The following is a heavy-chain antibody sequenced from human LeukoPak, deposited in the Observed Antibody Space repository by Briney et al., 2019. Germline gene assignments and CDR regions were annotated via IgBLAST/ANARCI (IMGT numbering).Heavy chain of an antibody. Sequence: GRSLILSCAASGFTFSHYGMHWVRQAPGKGLELVAAIRSDGIETFYAESVKGRLTVSREPSKNTLYLRIGSLRADDTALYYCARDSCLSPSCFDCWGQGTLVTVSS. D-gene: IGHD3-3*02. J-gene: IGHJ5*01. CDR2: IRSDGIET. CDR3: ARDSCLSPSCFDC. CDR1: GFTFSHYG. V-gene: IGHV3-33*01.